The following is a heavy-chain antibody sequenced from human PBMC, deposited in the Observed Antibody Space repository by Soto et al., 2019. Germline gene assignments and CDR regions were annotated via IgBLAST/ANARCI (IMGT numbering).Heavy chain of an antibody. J-gene: IGHJ4*02. CDR2: ISAYNGNT. CDR3: ASYRDDARCNYDIFTGPPSFDF. V-gene: IGHV1-18*01. D-gene: IGHD3-9*01. CDR1: GYTFTSYG. Sequence: ASVKVSCKASGYTFTSYGISWVRQAPGQGLEWMGWISAYNGNTNYAQKLQGRVTMTTDTSTSTAYVELRSLRSDDTAVYYCASYRDDARCNYDIFTGPPSFDFWGQGTLVTVSS.